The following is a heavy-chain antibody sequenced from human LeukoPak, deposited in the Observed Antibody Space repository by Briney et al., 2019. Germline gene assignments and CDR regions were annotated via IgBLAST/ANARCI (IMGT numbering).Heavy chain of an antibody. J-gene: IGHJ4*02. CDR3: AKYAVVGTPFFDY. CDR1: GFTFSSHA. V-gene: IGHV3-23*01. CDR2: INDSGDST. Sequence: PGGSLSLPCASSGFTFSSHALSWVRQAPGKGLEWDSAINDSGDSTYYADYVKGRFTISRDNSKSTLYLQMSSLRAEDTAVYYCAKYAVVGTPFFDYWVRGTLVTISS. D-gene: IGHD2-15*01.